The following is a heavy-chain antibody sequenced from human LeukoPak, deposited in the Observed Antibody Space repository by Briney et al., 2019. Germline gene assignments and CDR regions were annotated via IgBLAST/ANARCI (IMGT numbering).Heavy chain of an antibody. CDR2: FKSKTDGGTT. CDR3: TTGYFDY. V-gene: IGHV3-15*01. CDR1: GFTFGYAW. J-gene: IGHJ4*02. Sequence: GGSLRLSCAASGFTFGYAWMNWVRQAPGKGLEWVGRFKSKTDGGTTDYGAPVKGRFTISSDDSKNTLYLQMNSLKTEDTAVYYCTTGYFDYWGQGTLVTVSS.